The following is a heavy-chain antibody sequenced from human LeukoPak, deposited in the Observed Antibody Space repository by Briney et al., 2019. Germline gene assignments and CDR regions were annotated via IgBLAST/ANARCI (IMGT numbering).Heavy chain of an antibody. Sequence: GGSLRLSCAASGFTFSRYAMSWVRQAPGKGLEWVSAISGSGGSTYYADSVKGRFTISRDNSKNTLYLQMNSLRDEDTSVYYCAKDRTYYDSSGYDDYWGQGTLVTVSS. CDR1: GFTFSRYA. D-gene: IGHD3-22*01. V-gene: IGHV3-23*01. CDR2: ISGSGGST. CDR3: AKDRTYYDSSGYDDY. J-gene: IGHJ4*02.